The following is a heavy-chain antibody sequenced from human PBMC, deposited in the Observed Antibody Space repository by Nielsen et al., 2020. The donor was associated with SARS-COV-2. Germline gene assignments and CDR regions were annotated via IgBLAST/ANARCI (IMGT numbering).Heavy chain of an antibody. CDR2: INWNGGST. J-gene: IGHJ4*02. CDR1: GFTFDDYG. CDR3: ARGSYYYDSSGYHYYFDY. V-gene: IGHV3-20*04. D-gene: IGHD3-22*01. Sequence: GGSLRLSCAASGFTFDDYGMSWVRQAPGKGLEWVSGINWNGGSTGYADSVKGRFTISRDNSKNTLYLQMNSLRAEDTAVYYCARGSYYYDSSGYHYYFDYWGQGTLVTVSS.